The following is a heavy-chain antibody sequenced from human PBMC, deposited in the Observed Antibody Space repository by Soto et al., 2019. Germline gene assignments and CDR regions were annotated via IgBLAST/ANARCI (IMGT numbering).Heavy chain of an antibody. CDR2: LSDSGSST. CDR3: AKDGFYRGDAFDN. D-gene: IGHD3-3*01. CDR1: GFTFSNYA. V-gene: IGHV3-23*01. Sequence: GGSLRLSCAASGFTFSNYAMTWVRQAPGKGLEWVSTLSDSGSSTYYAEPVKGRFTISRDNSKDTLYVQMNSLRAEDTAIYYYAKDGFYRGDAFDNWGQGTMVTVSS. J-gene: IGHJ4*02.